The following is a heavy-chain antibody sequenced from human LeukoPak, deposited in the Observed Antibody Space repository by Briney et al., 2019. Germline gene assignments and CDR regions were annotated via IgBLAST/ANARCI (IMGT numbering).Heavy chain of an antibody. CDR3: ARDGDEWYYDSSGYYLREFDY. D-gene: IGHD3-22*01. V-gene: IGHV1-69*04. Sequence: ASVKVSCKASGGTFSSYAISWVRQAPGQGLEWMGRIIPILGIANYAQKFQGRVTITADKSTSTAYMELSSLRSEDTAVYYCARDGDEWYYDSSGYYLREFDYWGQGTLVTVSS. J-gene: IGHJ4*02. CDR1: GGTFSSYA. CDR2: IIPILGIA.